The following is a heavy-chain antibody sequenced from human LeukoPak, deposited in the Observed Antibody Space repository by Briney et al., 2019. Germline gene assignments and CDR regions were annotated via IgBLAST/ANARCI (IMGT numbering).Heavy chain of an antibody. Sequence: GGSLRLSCAASGFTFTNYALSWVRQAPGKGLEWVATIIASGGSADHAVSVKGRFTISRDNANKTLYLRMNSLRAEDTALYYCARHPGPYGANPFDSWGLGTLVTVPS. CDR1: GFTFTNYA. J-gene: IGHJ4*02. CDR3: ARHPGPYGANPFDS. V-gene: IGHV3-23*01. D-gene: IGHD4-23*01. CDR2: IIASGGSA.